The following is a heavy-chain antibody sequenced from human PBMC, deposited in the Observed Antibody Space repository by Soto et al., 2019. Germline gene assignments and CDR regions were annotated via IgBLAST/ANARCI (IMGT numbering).Heavy chain of an antibody. J-gene: IGHJ6*02. CDR1: GYTFTNYW. V-gene: IGHV5-51*01. Sequence: GEPLRMSGDCSGYTFTNYWIGWVVQMPGKGPEWMGIIYPGDSDTKYNPSFQGQVTISADKSITTTYLQWSSLKAPDTAIYYCAASIFYYGMDVWGQGTTVTVS. CDR3: AASIFYYGMDV. CDR2: IYPGDSDT.